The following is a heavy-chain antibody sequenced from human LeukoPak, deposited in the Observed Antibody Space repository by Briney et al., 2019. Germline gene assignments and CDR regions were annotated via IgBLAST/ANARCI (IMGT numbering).Heavy chain of an antibody. CDR1: GVSISSDSYY. CDR2: IYTSGGT. Sequence: PSETLCLTCTVSGVSISSDSYYWSWIRQPTGKGLEWIVRIYTSGGTNYNPSLKSRVTISVDTSKNQFSLKLSSVTAADTAVYYCARGRPFDIWGQGTMVTVSS. J-gene: IGHJ3*02. V-gene: IGHV4-61*02. CDR3: ARGRPFDI.